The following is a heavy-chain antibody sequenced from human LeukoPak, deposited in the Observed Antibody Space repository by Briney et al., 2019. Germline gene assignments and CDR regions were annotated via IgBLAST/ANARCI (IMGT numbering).Heavy chain of an antibody. Sequence: SQTLSLTCAISGDSVSSNSAAWNWIRQSPLRGLEWLGRTYYRSKWYNDYAVSVKSRITINPDTSKNQFSLQLNSVTPEDTAVYYCARETTDTFEYPVPYFDYWGQGTLVTVSS. CDR3: ARETTDTFEYPVPYFDY. V-gene: IGHV6-1*01. D-gene: IGHD3-9*01. CDR1: GDSVSSNSAA. CDR2: TYYRSKWYN. J-gene: IGHJ4*02.